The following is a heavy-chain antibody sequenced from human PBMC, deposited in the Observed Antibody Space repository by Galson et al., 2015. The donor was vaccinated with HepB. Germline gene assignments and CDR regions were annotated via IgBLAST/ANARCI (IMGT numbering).Heavy chain of an antibody. D-gene: IGHD3-22*01. V-gene: IGHV1-69*13. CDR3: ASSRGYYDSSGSYYYYYMDV. J-gene: IGHJ6*03. Sequence: SVKVSCKASGGTFSSYAISWVRQAPGQGLEWMGGIIPIFGTANYAQKFQGRVTITADESTSTAYMELSSLRSEDTAVYYCASSRGYYDSSGSYYYYYMDVWGKGTTVTVSS. CDR1: GGTFSSYA. CDR2: IIPIFGTA.